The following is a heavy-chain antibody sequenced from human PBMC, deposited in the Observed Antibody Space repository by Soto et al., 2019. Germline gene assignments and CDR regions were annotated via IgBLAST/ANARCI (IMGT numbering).Heavy chain of an antibody. Sequence: PGGSLRLSCAASGFTFSSYGMHWVRQAPGKGLEWVAVIWYDGSNKYYADSVKGRFTISRDNSKNTLYLQMNSLRAEDTAVYYCARDSSRYSGYDGYYYGMDVWGQGTTVTVPS. CDR1: GFTFSSYG. D-gene: IGHD5-12*01. CDR2: IWYDGSNK. CDR3: ARDSSRYSGYDGYYYGMDV. V-gene: IGHV3-33*01. J-gene: IGHJ6*02.